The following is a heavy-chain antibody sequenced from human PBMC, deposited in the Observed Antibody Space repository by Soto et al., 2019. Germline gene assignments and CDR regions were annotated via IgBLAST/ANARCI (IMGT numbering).Heavy chain of an antibody. D-gene: IGHD2-2*03. J-gene: IGHJ4*02. CDR1: GFTFGTVA. V-gene: IGHV3-23*01. CDR2: IAIASFDS. Sequence: EVQLLESGGGLVQPGGSLRLSCVASGFTFGTVAMTWVRQAPGKGLEWVSSIAIASFDSYYAPSVKGRFTTSRDDSKNTPYLQMPSLRADDTAVYYCAKVRSSGYLSGLYFDFWGPGSLFTVSS. CDR3: AKVRSSGYLSGLYFDF.